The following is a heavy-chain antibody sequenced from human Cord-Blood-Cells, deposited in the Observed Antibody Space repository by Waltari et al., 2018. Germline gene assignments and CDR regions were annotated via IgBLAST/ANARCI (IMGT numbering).Heavy chain of an antibody. CDR1: GYTFTGYY. J-gene: IGHJ3*02. D-gene: IGHD1-7*01. CDR3: ARGELRRSWNWNYDFDAFDI. CDR2: INPNSGGT. Sequence: QVQLVQSGAEVKKPGASVKVSCKASGYTFTGYYMHWVRQAPGQGLEWMGWINPNSGGTNYAQKFQGRVTMTRDTSISTAYMELSRLRSDDTAVYYCARGELRRSWNWNYDFDAFDIWGQGTMVTVSS. V-gene: IGHV1-2*02.